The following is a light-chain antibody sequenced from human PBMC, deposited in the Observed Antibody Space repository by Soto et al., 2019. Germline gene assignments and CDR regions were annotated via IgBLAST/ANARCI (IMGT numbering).Light chain of an antibody. CDR2: DAS. CDR1: QSVSSY. Sequence: EIVLTQSPATLSLSPGERATLSCRASQSVSSYLAWYQQKPDQAPRLLIYDASNSATGIPARFSGSGSGTDFSLTISSLEPEDFAVYYCQQRSNWPPYTFGQGTKRE. J-gene: IGKJ2*01. V-gene: IGKV3-11*01. CDR3: QQRSNWPPYT.